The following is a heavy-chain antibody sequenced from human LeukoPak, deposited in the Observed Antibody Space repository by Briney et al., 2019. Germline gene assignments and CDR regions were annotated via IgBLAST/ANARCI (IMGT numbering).Heavy chain of an antibody. CDR1: GFTFSSYA. Sequence: PGGSLRLSCAASGFTFSSYAMHWLRQAPGKPLQYVSAISSNRGSTYYANSVKGRFTISRDNSKKTMYVQMGSLRGEDMAVYYCARVGLNRGGGIDYWVQGILVIV. CDR3: ARVGLNRGGGIDY. V-gene: IGHV3-64*01. CDR2: ISSNRGST. J-gene: IGHJ4*02. D-gene: IGHD1-14*01.